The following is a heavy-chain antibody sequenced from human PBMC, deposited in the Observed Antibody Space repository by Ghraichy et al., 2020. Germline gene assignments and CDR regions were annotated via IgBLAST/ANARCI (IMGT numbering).Heavy chain of an antibody. Sequence: SETLSLTCTVSGGSISSGGYYWSWIRQHPGKGREWLGYIYYSGSTSYNPSLKSRVTISVDTSKNQFSLKLSSVTAADTAVYYCARRSGYIVGGMDVWGQGTTVTVSS. J-gene: IGHJ6*02. CDR3: ARRSGYIVGGMDV. V-gene: IGHV4-31*03. D-gene: IGHD3-3*01. CDR1: GGSISSGGYY. CDR2: IYYSGST.